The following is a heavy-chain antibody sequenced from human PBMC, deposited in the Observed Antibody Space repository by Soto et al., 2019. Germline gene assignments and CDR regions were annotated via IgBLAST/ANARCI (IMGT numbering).Heavy chain of an antibody. J-gene: IGHJ6*03. CDR1: GFTFDDYA. CDR3: AKDSLAAADYYYYMDV. V-gene: IGHV3-9*01. CDR2: ISWNSGSI. D-gene: IGHD6-13*01. Sequence: EVQLVESGGGLVQPGRSLRLSCAASGFTFDDYAMHWVRQAPGKGLEWVSGISWNSGSIGYADSVKGRFTISRDNAKNSLYLQMNSLRAEDTALYYCAKDSLAAADYYYYMDVWGKGTTVTVSS.